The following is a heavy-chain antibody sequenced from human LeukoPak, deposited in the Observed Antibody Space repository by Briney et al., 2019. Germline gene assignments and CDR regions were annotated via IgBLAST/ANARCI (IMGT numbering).Heavy chain of an antibody. J-gene: IGHJ4*02. CDR1: GGSISSGSYYY. CDR2: IYSSGST. D-gene: IGHD6-13*01. Sequence: PSQTLSLTCTVSGGSISSGSYYYWSWIRQPAGKGLEWIGHIYSSGSTNYNPSLKSRVTISVDTSKNQFSLKLSSVTAADTAVYYCARGQQLVIDYWGQGTLVTVSS. V-gene: IGHV4-61*09. CDR3: ARGQQLVIDY.